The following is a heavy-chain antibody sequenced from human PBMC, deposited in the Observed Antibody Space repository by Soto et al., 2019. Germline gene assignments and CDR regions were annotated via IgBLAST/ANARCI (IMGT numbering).Heavy chain of an antibody. D-gene: IGHD3-10*01. CDR3: APWFGEFYY. CDR1: GFTFSSYG. Sequence: VQLVESGGGVVQPGRSLRLSCAASGFTFSSYGMHWVRQAPGKGLEWVAVISYDGSNKYYADSVKGRFTISRDNSKNTLYLQMTSLRAEDTAVYYCAPWFGEFYYWGQGTLVTVSS. V-gene: IGHV3-30*03. CDR2: ISYDGSNK. J-gene: IGHJ4*02.